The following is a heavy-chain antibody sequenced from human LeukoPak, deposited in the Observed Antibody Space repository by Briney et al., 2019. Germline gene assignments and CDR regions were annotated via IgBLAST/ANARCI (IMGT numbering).Heavy chain of an antibody. J-gene: IGHJ4*02. CDR1: GFTLSSFG. D-gene: IGHD5-24*01. V-gene: IGHV3-33*01. Sequence: AGGSLRLSCAASGFTLSSFGMHWVRQAPGKGLEWVAVIWNDGSNNYYADSVKGRFTISRDNAKNTLYLQMNSLRPEDTAVYYCASSMAYNCLDYWGQGTLVTVSS. CDR2: IWNDGSNN. CDR3: ASSMAYNCLDY.